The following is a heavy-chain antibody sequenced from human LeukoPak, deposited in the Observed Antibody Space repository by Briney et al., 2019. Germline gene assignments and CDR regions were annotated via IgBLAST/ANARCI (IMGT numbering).Heavy chain of an antibody. CDR1: GGSISSSSYY. D-gene: IGHD6-6*01. Sequence: KTSETLSLTCTDSGGSISSSSYYWGWIRQPPGKGLEWIGSIYYSGSTYYNPSLKSRVTISVDTSKNQFSLKLSSVTAADTAVYYCARCRPYSSSDPCTNWGQGTLVTVSS. J-gene: IGHJ4*02. CDR2: IYYSGST. V-gene: IGHV4-39*07. CDR3: ARCRPYSSSDPCTN.